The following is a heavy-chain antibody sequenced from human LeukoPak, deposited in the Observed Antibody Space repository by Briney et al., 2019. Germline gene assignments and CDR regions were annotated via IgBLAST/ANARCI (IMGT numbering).Heavy chain of an antibody. Sequence: GGSLRLSCAASGFTFSSYAMSWVRQAPGKGLEWVSAISGGGGSTYYADSVKGRFTISRDNSKNTLYLQMNSLRAEDTAVYYCAKAPLLWFGEYYFDYWGQGTLVTVSS. CDR2: ISGGGGST. J-gene: IGHJ4*02. CDR3: AKAPLLWFGEYYFDY. CDR1: GFTFSSYA. V-gene: IGHV3-23*01. D-gene: IGHD3-10*01.